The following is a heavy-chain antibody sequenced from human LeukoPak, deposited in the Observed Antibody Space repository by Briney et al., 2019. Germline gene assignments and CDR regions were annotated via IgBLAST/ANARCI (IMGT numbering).Heavy chain of an antibody. CDR2: IIPIFGTA. J-gene: IGHJ5*02. Sequence: SVKVSCKASGYTFTSYDINWVRQAPGQGLEWMGGIIPIFGTANYAQKFQGRVTITADKSTSTAYMELSSLRSEDTAVYYCARRMGGSYSHWFDPWGQGTLVTVSS. V-gene: IGHV1-69*06. D-gene: IGHD1-26*01. CDR1: GYTFTSYD. CDR3: ARRMGGSYSHWFDP.